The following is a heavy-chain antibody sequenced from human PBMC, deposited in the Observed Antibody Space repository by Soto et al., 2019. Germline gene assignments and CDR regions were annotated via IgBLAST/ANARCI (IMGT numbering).Heavy chain of an antibody. CDR2: ISGSGGST. CDR1: GFTFSSYG. J-gene: IGHJ2*01. Sequence: GSLRLSCAASGFTFSSYGMHWARQAPGKGLEWVSTISGSGGSTYYADSVKGRFTISRDNSKNTLYLQMNSLSAEDTALYYCAKDASSGITSFDLWGRGTLVTVSS. CDR3: AKDASSGITSFDL. D-gene: IGHD3-3*01. V-gene: IGHV3-23*01.